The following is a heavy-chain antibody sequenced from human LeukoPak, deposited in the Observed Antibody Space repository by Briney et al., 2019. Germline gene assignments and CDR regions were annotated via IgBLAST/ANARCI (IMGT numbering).Heavy chain of an antibody. Sequence: GSLRLSCVASGFTYSSYWMSWVRQAPGKGLEWVANIKQDGSEKNYVDSVKGRFTISRDNAKNSLYLQMNSLRAEDTAVYYCTRDYRGTFDYWGQGTLVTVSS. CDR1: GFTYSSYW. D-gene: IGHD1-26*01. J-gene: IGHJ4*02. CDR2: IKQDGSEK. V-gene: IGHV3-7*03. CDR3: TRDYRGTFDY.